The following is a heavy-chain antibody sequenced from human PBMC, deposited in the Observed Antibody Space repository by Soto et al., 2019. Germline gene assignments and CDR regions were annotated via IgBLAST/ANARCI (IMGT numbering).Heavy chain of an antibody. CDR1: GDSISSGGYF. V-gene: IGHV4-31*03. Sequence: QVQLQESGPGLVKTSQTLSLTCTVSGDSISSGGYFWNWIRQHPGKGLEWIGYIYYSGSTDYNPSRRSRVTRSVDTSKNQFSLKLSSVTAADTAVYYCARGPGIWGQGTLVTVSS. J-gene: IGHJ4*02. CDR2: IYYSGST. CDR3: ARGPGI.